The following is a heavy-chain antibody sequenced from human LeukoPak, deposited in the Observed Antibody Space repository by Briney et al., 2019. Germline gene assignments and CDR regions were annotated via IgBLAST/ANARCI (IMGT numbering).Heavy chain of an antibody. CDR1: GFTFSNYG. CDR3: ARPRRYYYPSSGMNV. CDR2: ISNDGVSK. D-gene: IGHD3-3*01. V-gene: IGHV3-30*03. J-gene: IGHJ6*02. Sequence: PGRSLRLSCEASGFTFSNYGIHWVRQAPGKGLEWVALISNDGVSKHYGDSVKGRFTISRDDSKNTVFLQMNRLRGADSAVYYCARPRRYYYPSSGMNVWGQGTSVTVSS.